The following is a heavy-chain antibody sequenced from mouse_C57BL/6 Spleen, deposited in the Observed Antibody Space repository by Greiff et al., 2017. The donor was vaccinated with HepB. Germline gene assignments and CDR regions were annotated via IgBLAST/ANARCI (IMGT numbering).Heavy chain of an antibody. Sequence: QVQLQQPGAELVKPGASVKMSCKASGYTFTSYWITWVKQRPGQGLEWIGDIYPGSGSTNYNEKYTGKATLTVDTSTSTAYMQLSSLTSADSAVYYCARSGWSNYHFDYWGQGTTLTVSS. CDR1: GYTFTSYW. CDR3: ARSGWSNYHFDY. V-gene: IGHV1-55*01. CDR2: IYPGSGST. J-gene: IGHJ2*01. D-gene: IGHD2-5*01.